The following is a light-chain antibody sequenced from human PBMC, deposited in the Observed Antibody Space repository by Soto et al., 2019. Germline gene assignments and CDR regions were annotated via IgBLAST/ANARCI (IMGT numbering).Light chain of an antibody. Sequence: EIVLTQSPGTLSLSPGERATLSCRASQSVSSTYLAWYQQKPGQAPGLLLYGASNRASGIPDRFAGSGSGTDFTLTISRLEPEDFAVYYRPQYGSSPPTFGGGTKVDIK. V-gene: IGKV3-20*01. CDR3: PQYGSSPPT. CDR1: QSVSSTY. CDR2: GAS. J-gene: IGKJ4*01.